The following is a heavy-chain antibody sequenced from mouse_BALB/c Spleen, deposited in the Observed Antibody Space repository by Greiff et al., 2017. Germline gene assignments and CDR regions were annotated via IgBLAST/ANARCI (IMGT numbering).Heavy chain of an antibody. CDR2: IRNKANGYTT. CDR3: ARTLYYYGSSYDY. CDR1: GFTFTDYY. Sequence: EVMLVESGGGLVQPGGSLRLSCATSGFTFTDYYMSWVRQPPGKALEWLGFIRNKANGYTTEYSASVKGRFTISRDNSQSILYLQMNTLRAEDSATYYCARTLYYYGSSYDYWGQGTTLTVSS. D-gene: IGHD1-1*01. V-gene: IGHV7-3*02. J-gene: IGHJ2*01.